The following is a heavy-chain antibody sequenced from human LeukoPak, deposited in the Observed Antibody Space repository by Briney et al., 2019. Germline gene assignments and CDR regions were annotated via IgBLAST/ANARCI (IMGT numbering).Heavy chain of an antibody. J-gene: IGHJ6*03. D-gene: IGHD2-15*01. CDR1: GFTFDDYA. CDR2: ISWNSGRT. Sequence: PGGSLRLSCEASGFTFDDYAMHWVRQVPGKGLEWVSGISWNSGRTDYAHSVQARFTISRDNAKNSLYLQMNSLRAEDTAVYYCARVRSGGSGYYYYYMDVWGKGTTVTVSS. V-gene: IGHV3-9*01. CDR3: ARVRSGGSGYYYYYMDV.